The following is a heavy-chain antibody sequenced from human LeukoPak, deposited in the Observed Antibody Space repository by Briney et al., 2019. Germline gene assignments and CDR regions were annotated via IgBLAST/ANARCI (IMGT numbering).Heavy chain of an antibody. Sequence: PGGSLRLSCAASGFTFDDYAMHWVRQAPGKGLEWVSGISWNSGSIGYADSVKGRFTISRDNAKNSLYLQMNSLRAEDTALYYCAKGSYYKSAFDYWGQGTLVTVSS. V-gene: IGHV3-9*01. J-gene: IGHJ4*02. CDR3: AKGSYYKSAFDY. D-gene: IGHD3-10*01. CDR1: GFTFDDYA. CDR2: ISWNSGSI.